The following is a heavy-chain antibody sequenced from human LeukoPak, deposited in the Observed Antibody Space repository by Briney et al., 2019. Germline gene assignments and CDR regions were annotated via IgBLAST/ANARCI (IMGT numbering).Heavy chain of an antibody. Sequence: PGGSLRLSCAASGFTFSSYSMNWVRQAPGKGLEWVSYISSSSSTIYYADSVKGRFTISRDNAKNSLYLQMNSLRAEDTAVYYCAREVRGGSSWYLGPFDPWGQGTLVTVSS. CDR3: AREVRGGSSWYLGPFDP. V-gene: IGHV3-48*04. D-gene: IGHD6-13*01. CDR1: GFTFSSYS. CDR2: ISSSSSTI. J-gene: IGHJ5*02.